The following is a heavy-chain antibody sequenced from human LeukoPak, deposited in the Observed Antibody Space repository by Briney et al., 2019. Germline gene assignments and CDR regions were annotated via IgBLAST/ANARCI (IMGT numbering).Heavy chain of an antibody. CDR1: GGTFSSYA. D-gene: IGHD6-19*01. CDR2: IIPIFGTA. J-gene: IGHJ5*02. V-gene: IGHV1-69*05. Sequence: GASVKVSCKASGGTFSSYAISWVRQAPGQGLEWMGGIIPIFGTANYAQKFQGRVTITTDESTSTAYMELCSLRSEDTAVYYCAREGRPLGGYEQWNWFDPWGQETLVTVSS. CDR3: AREGRPLGGYEQWNWFDP.